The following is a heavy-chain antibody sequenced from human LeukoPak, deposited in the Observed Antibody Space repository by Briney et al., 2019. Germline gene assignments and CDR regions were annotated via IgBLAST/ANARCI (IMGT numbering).Heavy chain of an antibody. J-gene: IGHJ6*03. CDR3: ARERGDYYGSGSHMDV. D-gene: IGHD3-10*01. Sequence: PSETMSLTCTVSSGSLSSGDDYWSWIRQPPGKGLEWFGYIYDSGSTYYNPSLKSRVTISVDTSKNQFSLKLSSVTAADTAVYYCARERGDYYGSGSHMDVWGKGTTVTVSS. CDR1: SGSLSSGDDY. V-gene: IGHV4-30-4*08. CDR2: IYDSGST.